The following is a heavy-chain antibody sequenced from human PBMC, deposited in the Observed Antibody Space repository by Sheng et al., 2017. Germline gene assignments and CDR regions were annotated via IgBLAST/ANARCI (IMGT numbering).Heavy chain of an antibody. CDR3: VRSADY. J-gene: IGHJ4*02. V-gene: IGHV3-7*01. CDR1: GFTFSSYW. Sequence: EVQLVESGGGLAQPGGSLRLSCAASGFTFSSYWMNWVRLAPGKGLEWVANVNQDGSEKNYVDSVRGRFTISRDNARNSLYLQMSSLRAEDTAVYYCVRSADYWGQGTLVTVSS. CDR2: VNQDGSEK.